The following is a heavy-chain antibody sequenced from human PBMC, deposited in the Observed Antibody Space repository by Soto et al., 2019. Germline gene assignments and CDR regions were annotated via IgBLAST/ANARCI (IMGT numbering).Heavy chain of an antibody. V-gene: IGHV1-58*02. D-gene: IGHD6-13*01. CDR2: IVVASGST. Sequence: SVKVSCKASGFDFGRFGIQFLRQTRGRGLEWIGRIVVASGSTNYARHFQGRVTVSWDTSTNSGYMDLRSLRSEDTAIFYCARGGSSPAFCYYCGMDVWGQGTTVTVSS. CDR1: GFDFGRFG. J-gene: IGHJ6*02. CDR3: ARGGSSPAFCYYCGMDV.